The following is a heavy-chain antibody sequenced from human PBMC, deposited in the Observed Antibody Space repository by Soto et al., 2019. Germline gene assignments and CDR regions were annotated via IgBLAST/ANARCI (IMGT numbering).Heavy chain of an antibody. V-gene: IGHV4-59*01. CDR3: ARAISSSSAWFDP. D-gene: IGHD6-6*01. CDR1: GGSISSYY. J-gene: IGHJ5*02. CDR2: IYYSGST. Sequence: ETLSLTCTVSGGSISSYYWSWIRQPPGKGLEWIGYIYYSGSTNYNPSLKSRVTISVDTSKNQFSLKLSSVTAADTAVYYCARAISSSSAWFDPWGQGTLVTVSS.